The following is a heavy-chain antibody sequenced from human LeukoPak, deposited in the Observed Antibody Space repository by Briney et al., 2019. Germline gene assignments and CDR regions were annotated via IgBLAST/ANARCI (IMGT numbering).Heavy chain of an antibody. V-gene: IGHV4-38-2*01. CDR2: MYHSGST. CDR1: GYSISSGCY. D-gene: IGHD2-2*01. Sequence: PSETLSLTCAVSGYSISSGCYWAWIRQPPGKGLEWIGSMYHSGSTYDSPSLKSRVTMSVDTSKNQFSLKLTSVTAADTAVYYCARQRYCHSTSCYFDYWGQGTLVTVSS. J-gene: IGHJ4*02. CDR3: ARQRYCHSTSCYFDY.